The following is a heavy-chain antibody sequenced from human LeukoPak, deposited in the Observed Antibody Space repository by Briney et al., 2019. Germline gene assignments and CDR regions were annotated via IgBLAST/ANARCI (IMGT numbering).Heavy chain of an antibody. V-gene: IGHV1-24*01. CDR3: ATGVVGATTAYFDY. Sequence: EASVKVSCKVSGYTLTELSMHWVRQAPGKGLEWMGGFDPEDGETIYAQKFQGRVTMTEDTSTDTAYMELSSLRSEDMAVYYCATGVVGATTAYFDYWGQGTLVTVSS. CDR1: GYTLTELS. D-gene: IGHD1-26*01. J-gene: IGHJ4*02. CDR2: FDPEDGET.